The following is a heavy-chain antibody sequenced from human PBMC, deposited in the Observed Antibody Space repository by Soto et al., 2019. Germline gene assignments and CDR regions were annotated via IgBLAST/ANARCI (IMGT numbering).Heavy chain of an antibody. V-gene: IGHV3-33*01. D-gene: IGHD3-10*01. CDR1: GFTFSSYG. J-gene: IGHJ3*02. CDR2: IWYDGSNK. Sequence: GGSLRLSCAASGFTFSSYGMHWVRQAPGKGLEWVAVIWYDGSNKYYADSVKGRFTISRDNSKNTLYLQMNSLRAEDTAVYYCAREPYYGSGSDAFDIWGQGTMVTVSS. CDR3: AREPYYGSGSDAFDI.